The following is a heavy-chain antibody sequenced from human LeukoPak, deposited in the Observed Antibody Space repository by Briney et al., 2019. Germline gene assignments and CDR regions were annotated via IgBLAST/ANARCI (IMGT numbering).Heavy chain of an antibody. CDR3: ARGCSSTSCPPDY. CDR1: GFTFSSYW. Sequence: GGSLRLSCAASGFTFSSYWMSWVRQAPGKGLEWVANIKQDGSEKYYVDSVKGRFTISRDNAKNSLYLQMNSLRAEDTAVYYCARGCSSTSCPPDYWGQGTLVTVSS. D-gene: IGHD2-2*01. V-gene: IGHV3-7*01. CDR2: IKQDGSEK. J-gene: IGHJ4*02.